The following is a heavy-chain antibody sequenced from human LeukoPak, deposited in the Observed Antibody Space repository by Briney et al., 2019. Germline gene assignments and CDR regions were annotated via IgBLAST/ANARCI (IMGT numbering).Heavy chain of an antibody. CDR3: ARDAFWSGYYRPFDY. CDR2: ISYDESYK. D-gene: IGHD3-3*01. V-gene: IGHV3-30*03. J-gene: IGHJ4*02. Sequence: GGSLRLSCAASGFTFRSYGMHWVRQAPGKGLEWVAVISYDESYKYYADSVKGRFTISRDSSKNTLYLQMNSLRAEDTAVYYCARDAFWSGYYRPFDYWGQGTLVTVSS. CDR1: GFTFRSYG.